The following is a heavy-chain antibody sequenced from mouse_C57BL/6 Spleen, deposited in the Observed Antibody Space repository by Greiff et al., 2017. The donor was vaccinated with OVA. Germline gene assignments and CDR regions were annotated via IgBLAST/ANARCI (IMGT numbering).Heavy chain of an antibody. Sequence: DVQLQESGGDLVKPGGSLKLSCAASGFTFSSYGMSWVRQTPDKRLEWVATISSGGSYTYYPDSVKGRFTISRDNAKNTLYLQMSSLKSEDTAMYYCANWDGDYWGQGTTLTVSS. V-gene: IGHV5-6*01. CDR3: ANWDGDY. CDR1: GFTFSSYG. J-gene: IGHJ2*01. CDR2: ISSGGSYT. D-gene: IGHD4-1*01.